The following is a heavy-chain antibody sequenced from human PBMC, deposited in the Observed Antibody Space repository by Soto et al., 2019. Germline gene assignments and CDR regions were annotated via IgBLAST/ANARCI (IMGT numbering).Heavy chain of an antibody. CDR2: IDPSDSYT. V-gene: IGHV5-10-1*01. CDR1: GYSFTIYW. CDR3: ARSTLYQPLAEI. Sequence: GESLKISCNGSGYSFTIYWISWVRQMPGKGLEWMGRIDPSDSYTNYSPSFQGHVTISAGKSISTAYLQWSSLKASDTAMYYCARSTLYQPLAEIWGQGTMVTVSS. D-gene: IGHD2-2*01. J-gene: IGHJ3*02.